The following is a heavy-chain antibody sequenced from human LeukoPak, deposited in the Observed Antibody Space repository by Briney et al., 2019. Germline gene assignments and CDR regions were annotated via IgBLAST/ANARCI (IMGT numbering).Heavy chain of an antibody. Sequence: GGSLRLSCAASGFTFSTYSVNWVRQAPGKGLEWVSSISSSSSYIYYADSVKGRFTISRDNAKNSLYLQMNSLRAEDTAVYYCARAYQASGWPYYYGMDVWGQGTTVTVSS. CDR2: ISSSSSYI. D-gene: IGHD6-19*01. CDR3: ARAYQASGWPYYYGMDV. V-gene: IGHV3-21*01. CDR1: GFTFSTYS. J-gene: IGHJ6*02.